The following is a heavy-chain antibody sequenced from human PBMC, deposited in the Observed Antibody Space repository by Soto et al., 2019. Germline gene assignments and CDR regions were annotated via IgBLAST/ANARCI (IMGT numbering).Heavy chain of an antibody. Sequence: SETLSLTCTVSGGSISSYYWSWIRQPPGKGLEWIGYIYYSGSTNYNPSLKSRVTISVDTSKNQFSLKLSSVTAADTAVYYWARDKVHCSGGSCYFSGMDVCGQGTTVTVSS. CDR1: GGSISSYY. D-gene: IGHD2-15*01. V-gene: IGHV4-59*01. CDR3: ARDKVHCSGGSCYFSGMDV. J-gene: IGHJ6*02. CDR2: IYYSGST.